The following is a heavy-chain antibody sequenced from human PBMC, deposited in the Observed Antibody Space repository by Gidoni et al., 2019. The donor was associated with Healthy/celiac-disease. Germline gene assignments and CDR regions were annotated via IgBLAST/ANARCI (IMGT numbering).Heavy chain of an antibody. J-gene: IGHJ6*03. CDR1: GGSISSYY. CDR3: ARGADYDFWSGYDYYYYYYMDV. D-gene: IGHD3-3*01. CDR2: IYYSGST. V-gene: IGHV4-59*01. Sequence: QVQLQESGPGLVKPSETLSLTCTVSGGSISSYYWSWIRQPPGKGLEWIGYIYYSGSTNYNPYLKSRVTISVDTSKNQFSLKLSSVTAADTAVYYCARGADYDFWSGYDYYYYYYMDVWGKGTTVTVSS.